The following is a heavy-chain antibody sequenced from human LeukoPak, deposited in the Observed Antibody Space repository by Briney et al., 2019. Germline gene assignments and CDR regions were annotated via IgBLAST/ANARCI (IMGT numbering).Heavy chain of an antibody. CDR2: INHSGST. D-gene: IGHD6-6*01. V-gene: IGHV4-34*01. Sequence: MPSVTLSLTCAVYGGSFSGYYWSWIRQPPGKGLEWIGEINHSGSTNYNPSLKSRVTISVDTSKNQFSLKLSSVTAADTAVYYCARGRRLARYYFDYWGQGTLVTVSS. J-gene: IGHJ4*02. CDR3: ARGRRLARYYFDY. CDR1: GGSFSGYY.